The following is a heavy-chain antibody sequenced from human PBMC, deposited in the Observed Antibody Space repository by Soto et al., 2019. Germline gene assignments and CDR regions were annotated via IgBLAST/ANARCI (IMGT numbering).Heavy chain of an antibody. Sequence: GGSLRLACAASGFTFSSYAMSWVRQAPGKGLEWVSAISGSGGSTYYADSVKGRFTISRDNSKNTLYLQMNSLRAEDTAVYYCAKAHYYDSSGLDYWGQGTLVTVSS. CDR2: ISGSGGST. V-gene: IGHV3-23*01. D-gene: IGHD3-22*01. J-gene: IGHJ4*02. CDR1: GFTFSSYA. CDR3: AKAHYYDSSGLDY.